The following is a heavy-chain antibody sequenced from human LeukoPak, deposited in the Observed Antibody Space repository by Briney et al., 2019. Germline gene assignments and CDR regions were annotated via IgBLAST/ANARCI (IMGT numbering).Heavy chain of an antibody. CDR3: AREYCSGGSCPFNY. CDR2: IYYSGST. J-gene: IGHJ4*02. V-gene: IGHV4-31*03. Sequence: SETLSLTCTVSGGSISSGGYYWSWIRQHPGKGLEWIGYIYYSGSTYYNPSLKSRVTISVDTSKNQFSLKLSSVTAADTAVYYCAREYCSGGSCPFNYWGQGTLVTVSS. CDR1: GGSISSGGYY. D-gene: IGHD2-15*01.